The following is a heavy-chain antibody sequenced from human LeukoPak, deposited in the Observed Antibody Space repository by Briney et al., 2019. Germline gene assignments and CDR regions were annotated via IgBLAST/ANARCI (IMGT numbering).Heavy chain of an antibody. CDR2: ISSYNGNT. CDR3: ARHREYAYAFDI. D-gene: IGHD2-8*01. J-gene: IGHJ3*02. Sequence: ASVKVSCKASGYTFINYGINWVRQAPGQGLEWMGWISSYNGNTKYAQKLQGRVTMTTDTSTNTAYMELRSLRSDDTAVYYCARHREYAYAFDIWGQGTMVTVSS. V-gene: IGHV1-18*01. CDR1: GYTFINYG.